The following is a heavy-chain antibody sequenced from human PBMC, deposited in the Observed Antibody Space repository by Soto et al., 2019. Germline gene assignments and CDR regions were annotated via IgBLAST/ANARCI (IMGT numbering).Heavy chain of an antibody. CDR1: GYTFNTYF. J-gene: IGHJ4*02. D-gene: IGHD2-2*01. CDR3: ARDTSNSFDY. V-gene: IGHV1-18*01. CDR2: ISPHNGNT. Sequence: HVQLVQSGGELKKPGASVKVSCNTSGYTFNTYFITWVRQAPGQVLEWMGWISPHNGNTNYAEKFQGRVTMTTDTLTKTAYMELRNLRFDDTAVYYCARDTSNSFDYWGQGTLVTVSS.